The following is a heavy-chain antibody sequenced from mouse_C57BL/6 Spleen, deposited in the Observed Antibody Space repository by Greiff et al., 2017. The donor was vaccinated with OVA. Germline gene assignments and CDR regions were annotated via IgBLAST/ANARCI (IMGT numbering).Heavy chain of an antibody. D-gene: IGHD2-2*01. CDR1: GFTFSDYG. CDR3: LPMVTTEGPFFDY. CDR2: ISSGSSTI. J-gene: IGHJ2*01. V-gene: IGHV5-17*01. Sequence: EVQGVESGGGLVKPGGSLKLSCAASGFTFSDYGMHWVRQAPEKGLEWVAYISSGSSTIYYADTVKGRFTISRDNAKNTLFLQMTSLRSEDTAMYYCLPMVTTEGPFFDYWGQGTTLTVSS.